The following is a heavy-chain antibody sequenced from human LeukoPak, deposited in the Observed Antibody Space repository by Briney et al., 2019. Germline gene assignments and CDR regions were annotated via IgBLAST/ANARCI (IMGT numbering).Heavy chain of an antibody. CDR3: ARGAKVAYYDYVWGSSLSAFDI. CDR2: IIPIFGTA. D-gene: IGHD3-16*01. V-gene: IGHV1-69*13. J-gene: IGHJ3*02. Sequence: GASVKVSCKASGGTFSSYAISWVRQAPGQGLEWMGGIIPIFGTANYAQKFQGRVTITVDESTSTAYMELSSLRSEDTAVYYCARGAKVAYYDYVWGSSLSAFDIWGQGTMVTVSS. CDR1: GGTFSSYA.